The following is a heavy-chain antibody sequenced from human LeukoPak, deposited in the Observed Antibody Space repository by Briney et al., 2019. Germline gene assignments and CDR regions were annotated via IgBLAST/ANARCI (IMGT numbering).Heavy chain of an antibody. CDR3: TRNMGLDS. J-gene: IGHJ4*02. CDR2: ISGSGTTA. CDR1: GFTFSSYA. Sequence: GGSLRLSCAASGFTFSSYAMHWVRQAPGKGLEWVSSISGSGTTAWYADAVKGRFTISRDNSKNTLSLQMNSLRAEDTAVYYCTRNMGLDSWGQGTLVTVST. D-gene: IGHD2/OR15-2a*01. V-gene: IGHV3-23*01.